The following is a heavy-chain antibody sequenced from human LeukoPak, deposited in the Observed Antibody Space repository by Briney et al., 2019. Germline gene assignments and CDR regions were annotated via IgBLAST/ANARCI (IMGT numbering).Heavy chain of an antibody. CDR3: AKTSRANSAYDSPFDY. D-gene: IGHD5-12*01. CDR2: VRGSGSDT. Sequence: GGSLRLSCAASGFTFSTYAMSWVRQAPGMGLEGVSAVRGSGSDTYYADSVKGRFTISRDNSKNTLYLQMNSLRAEDTAIYYCAKTSRANSAYDSPFDYWGQGTQVTVSS. J-gene: IGHJ4*02. V-gene: IGHV3-23*01. CDR1: GFTFSTYA.